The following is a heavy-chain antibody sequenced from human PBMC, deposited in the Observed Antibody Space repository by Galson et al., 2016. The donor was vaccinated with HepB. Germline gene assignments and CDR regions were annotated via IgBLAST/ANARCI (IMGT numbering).Heavy chain of an antibody. D-gene: IGHD2-21*01. CDR1: GYTFTGYY. J-gene: IGHJ3*02. CDR3: ASVPYSYHGGSHVYPIAFDI. V-gene: IGHV1-2*02. Sequence: LVKVSCKASGYTFTGYYMHWVRQAPGQGLEWMGWINPTSGGTNYAQKFQGRVTMTGDTSISTAYMELSRLRSDDTAFYYCASVPYSYHGGSHVYPIAFDIWGQGTIGAVSS. CDR2: INPTSGGT.